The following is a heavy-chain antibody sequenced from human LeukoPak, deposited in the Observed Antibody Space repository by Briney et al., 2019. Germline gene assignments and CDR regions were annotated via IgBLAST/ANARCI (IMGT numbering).Heavy chain of an antibody. D-gene: IGHD2-21*01. J-gene: IGHJ3*01. Sequence: ASVKVSCKASGYTFTKYGISWVRQAPGQGLEWMGWVSGYNGNTDYAQRLQGRVTMTTDTSTSTAYMELRSLRSDDAAVYYCARQSVISSRSPDDAFDLWGQGTMVTV. CDR3: ARQSVISSRSPDDAFDL. CDR1: GYTFTKYG. V-gene: IGHV1-18*01. CDR2: VSGYNGNT.